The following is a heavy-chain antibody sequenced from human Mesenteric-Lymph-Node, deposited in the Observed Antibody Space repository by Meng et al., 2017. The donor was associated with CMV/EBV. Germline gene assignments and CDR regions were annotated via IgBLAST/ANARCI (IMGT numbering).Heavy chain of an antibody. CDR3: ARVFYLQSTLFIFDY. J-gene: IGHJ4*02. Sequence: SEILSLTCTVPGGSISSYYWSWIRQPPGKGLEWIGYIYYSGSTNYNPSLKSRVTISVDTSKNQFSLKLSSVTAADTAVYYCARVFYLQSTLFIFDYWGQGTLVTVSS. CDR2: IYYSGST. CDR1: GGSISSYY. V-gene: IGHV4-59*01.